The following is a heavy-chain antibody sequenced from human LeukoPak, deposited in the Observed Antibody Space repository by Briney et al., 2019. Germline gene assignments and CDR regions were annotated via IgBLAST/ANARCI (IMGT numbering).Heavy chain of an antibody. V-gene: IGHV3-21*01. J-gene: IGHJ5*02. CDR3: AREVTDT. Sequence: SGGSLRLSCAASGFTFSSYGMNWVRQAPGKGLEWVSSISSSSYISYADSVRGRFTISRDNTKNSLYLQMNSLRAEDTAVYYCAREVTDTWGQGTLVTVSS. CDR1: GFTFSSYG. CDR2: ISSSSYI. D-gene: IGHD2-21*02.